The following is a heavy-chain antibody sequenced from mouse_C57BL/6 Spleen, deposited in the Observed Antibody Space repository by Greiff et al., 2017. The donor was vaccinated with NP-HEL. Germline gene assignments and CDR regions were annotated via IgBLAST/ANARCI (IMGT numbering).Heavy chain of an antibody. Sequence: LQQPGAELVRPGTSVKLSCKASGYTFTSYWMHWVKQRPGQGLEWIGVIDPSDSYTNYNQKFKGKATLTVDTSSSTAYMQLSSLTSEDSAVYSCASKGGNSCGSFDYWGQGTTLTVSS. J-gene: IGHJ2*01. CDR1: GYTFTSYW. V-gene: IGHV1-59*01. CDR2: IDPSDSYT. CDR3: ASKGGNSCGSFDY. D-gene: IGHD1-1*01.